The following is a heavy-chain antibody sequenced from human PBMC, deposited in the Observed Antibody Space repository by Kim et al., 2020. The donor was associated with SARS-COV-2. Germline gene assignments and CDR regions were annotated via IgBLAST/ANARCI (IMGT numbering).Heavy chain of an antibody. D-gene: IGHD3-9*01. CDR3: ARDYDILTGYGSAPLEY. J-gene: IGHJ4*02. V-gene: IGHV1-18*01. CDR2: ISAYNGNT. CDR1: GYTFTSYG. Sequence: ASVKVSCKASGYTFTSYGISWVRQAPGQGLEWMGWISAYNGNTNYAQKLQGRVTMTTDTSTSTAYMELRSLRSDDTAVYYCARDYDILTGYGSAPLEYWGQGTLVTVSS.